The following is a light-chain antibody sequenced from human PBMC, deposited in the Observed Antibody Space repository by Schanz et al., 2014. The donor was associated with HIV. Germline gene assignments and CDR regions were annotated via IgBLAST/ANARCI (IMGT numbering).Light chain of an antibody. CDR1: QTVSSNS. V-gene: IGKV3-11*01. Sequence: EIVLTQSPVILSLSPGERATLSCRASQTVSSNSLGWYQQKRGQVPRLLIYDVSNRATDIPARFSGSGSGTDFTLTISSLEPEDFAVYYCQQRINWPRTFGQGTKVEI. CDR2: DVS. CDR3: QQRINWPRT. J-gene: IGKJ1*01.